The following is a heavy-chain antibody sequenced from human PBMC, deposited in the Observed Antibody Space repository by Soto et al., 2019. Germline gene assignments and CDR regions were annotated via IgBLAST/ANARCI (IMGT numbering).Heavy chain of an antibody. Sequence: SETLSLTCTVSGGSISSYYWSWIRQPAGKGLEWIGRIYTSGSTNYNPSLKSRVTMSVDTSKNQFSLKLSSVTAADTAVYYCARDNNIMVRGVVPIFSNWFDPWGQGTLVTVSS. J-gene: IGHJ5*02. D-gene: IGHD3-10*01. CDR3: ARDNNIMVRGVVPIFSNWFDP. CDR1: GGSISSYY. CDR2: IYTSGST. V-gene: IGHV4-4*07.